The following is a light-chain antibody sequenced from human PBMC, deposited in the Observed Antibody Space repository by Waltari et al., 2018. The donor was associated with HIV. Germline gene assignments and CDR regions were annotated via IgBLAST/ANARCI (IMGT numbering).Light chain of an antibody. V-gene: IGLV2-18*02. CDR3: SSFTTSITVV. Sequence: QSALTQPPSVSGSLGQSVTISCTGTSSDAGTYNEVSWYQQSPGTAPKLMIYDVSNRPSGVPDRFSGSKSGNTASLTISGLQAEDEADYYCSSFTTSITVVFGGGTKLTVL. CDR2: DVS. CDR1: SSDAGTYNE. J-gene: IGLJ2*01.